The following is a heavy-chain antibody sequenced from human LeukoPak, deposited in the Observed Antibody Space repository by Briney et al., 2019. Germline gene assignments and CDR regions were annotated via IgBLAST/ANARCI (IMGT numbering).Heavy chain of an antibody. CDR1: GDSLSSNSAA. CDR3: ARADSGWIDF. Sequence: SQTLSLTLAISGDSLSSNSAAWHWIRQSPSRGLEWLVSTYYKSKNYNGYAVSVKGRLTLNPHTSKNQSSLQLNSVTPKDAAVYYCARADSGWIDFWGQGTLVTVSS. D-gene: IGHD6-19*01. J-gene: IGHJ4*02. CDR2: TYYKSKNYN. V-gene: IGHV6-1*01.